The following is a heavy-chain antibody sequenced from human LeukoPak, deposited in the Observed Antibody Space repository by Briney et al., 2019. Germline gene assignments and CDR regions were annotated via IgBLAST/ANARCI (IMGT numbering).Heavy chain of an antibody. D-gene: IGHD5-18*01. CDR2: INPSGGST. Sequence: ASVTVSCKASGYTFTSYYMHWVRQAPGQGLEWMGIINPSGGSTSYAQKFQGRVTMTRDTSTSTVYMELSSLRSEDTAVYYCARGGYSYGYTAYYYYGMDVWGQGTTVTVSS. J-gene: IGHJ6*02. V-gene: IGHV1-46*01. CDR1: GYTFTSYY. CDR3: ARGGYSYGYTAYYYYGMDV.